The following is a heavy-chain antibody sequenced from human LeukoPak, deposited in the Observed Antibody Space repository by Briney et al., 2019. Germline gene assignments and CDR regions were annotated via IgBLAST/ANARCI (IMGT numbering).Heavy chain of an antibody. CDR3: ARDGGSSPDGMDV. J-gene: IGHJ6*02. Sequence: SQTLSLTCAISGDSVSSNSAAWSWIRQSPSRGLEWLGRTYYRSKWYNDYAVSVKSRITINPDTSKNQFSLQLNSVTPEDTAVYYCARDGGSSPDGMDVWGQGTTVTVSS. D-gene: IGHD2-15*01. CDR1: GDSVSSNSAA. CDR2: TYYRSKWYN. V-gene: IGHV6-1*01.